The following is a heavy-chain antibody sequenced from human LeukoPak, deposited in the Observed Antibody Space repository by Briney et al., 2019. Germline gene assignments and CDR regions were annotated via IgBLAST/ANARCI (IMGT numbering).Heavy chain of an antibody. D-gene: IGHD3-22*01. CDR3: ARDGDDTSGYFSPFDY. CDR1: GFTVSSNY. J-gene: IGHJ4*02. CDR2: IYTGGTT. V-gene: IGHV3-53*01. Sequence: GGSLRLSCAVSGFTVSSNYMSWVRQAPGKGLEWVSVIYTGGTTYYADSVKGRFTISRDNSKNTLCLQMNSLRAEDTAVYYCARDGDDTSGYFSPFDYWGQGTLVTVAS.